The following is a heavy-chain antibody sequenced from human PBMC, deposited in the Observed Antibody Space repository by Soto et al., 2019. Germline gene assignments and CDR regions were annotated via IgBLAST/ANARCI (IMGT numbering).Heavy chain of an antibody. Sequence: GGSLRLSCAASGFTLSNHWMHWVRQVSGKGLVWVSRIKSDGSSTNYADSVKGRFTISRDNAKNTLFLQMNSLRAEDTAVYYCARAAATAVYDYWGQGTVVTVSS. D-gene: IGHD6-13*01. V-gene: IGHV3-74*01. CDR1: GFTLSNHW. CDR3: ARAAATAVYDY. J-gene: IGHJ4*02. CDR2: IKSDGSST.